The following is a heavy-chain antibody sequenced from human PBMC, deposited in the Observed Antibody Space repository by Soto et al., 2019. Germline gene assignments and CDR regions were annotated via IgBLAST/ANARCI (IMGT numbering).Heavy chain of an antibody. CDR1: GFTFSNAW. CDR2: IKSKTDGGTT. D-gene: IGHD3-3*01. Sequence: GGSLRLSCAASGFTFSNAWMSWVRQAPGKGLEWVGRIKSKTDGGTTDYAAPVKGRFTISRDDSKNTLYLQMNSLKTEDTAVYYCTTDPDERGGVIVLGFDISGQATMVPVSS. J-gene: IGHJ3*02. CDR3: TTDPDERGGVIVLGFDI. V-gene: IGHV3-15*01.